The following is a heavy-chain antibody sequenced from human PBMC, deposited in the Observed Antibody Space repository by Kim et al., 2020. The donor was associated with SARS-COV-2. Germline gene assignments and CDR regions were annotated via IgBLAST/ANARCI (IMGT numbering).Heavy chain of an antibody. CDR3: ARQQLASWFDP. J-gene: IGHJ5*02. Sequence: YHHPSRQSVVTISVDTSKNQFSLMLSSVTATDTSVYYCARQQLASWFDPWGQGTLVTVSS. D-gene: IGHD6-13*01. V-gene: IGHV4-39*01.